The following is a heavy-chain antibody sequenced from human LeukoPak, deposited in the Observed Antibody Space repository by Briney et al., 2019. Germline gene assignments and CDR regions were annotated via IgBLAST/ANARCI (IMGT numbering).Heavy chain of an antibody. CDR3: ARHLTRSGYGAGFDY. CDR1: GGSISSYY. V-gene: IGHV4-59*08. D-gene: IGHD5-12*01. CDR2: IYYSGST. Sequence: SETLSLTCTVSGGSISSYYWSWIRRPPGKGLEWIGYIYYSGSTNYNPSLKSRVTISVDTSKNQFSLKLSSVTAADTAVYYCARHLTRSGYGAGFDYWGQGTLVTVSS. J-gene: IGHJ4*02.